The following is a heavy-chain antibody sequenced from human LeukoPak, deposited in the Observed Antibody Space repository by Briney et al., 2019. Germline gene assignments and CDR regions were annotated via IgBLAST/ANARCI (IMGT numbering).Heavy chain of an antibody. D-gene: IGHD5-12*01. CDR3: ATRRRYSGYDFDY. J-gene: IGHJ4*02. CDR2: ISAYNGNT. Sequence: ASVTVSCKASRYTLTSYGISWVRPAPGQGREWMGWISAYNGNTNYAQKLQGRVTMTTDTSTSTAYLELRSLRSDDTAVYYCATRRRYSGYDFDYWGQGTLVTVSS. CDR1: RYTLTSYG. V-gene: IGHV1-18*04.